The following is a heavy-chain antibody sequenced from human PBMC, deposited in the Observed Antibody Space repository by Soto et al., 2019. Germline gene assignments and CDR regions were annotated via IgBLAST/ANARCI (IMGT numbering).Heavy chain of an antibody. V-gene: IGHV1-18*04. CDR1: GYTFTSFG. CDR2: ISGYNGKT. Sequence: QVQLVQSGPEVKKPGASVKVSCKASGYTFTSFGVSWLRQAPGQGPEWMGWISGYNGKTKYTQKVQGRVTLTTDTSTATAYMELRSLRSDDAAVYFCARDKMIYDFGLGSFDYWGQGTVVTVSS. D-gene: IGHD3-10*01. CDR3: ARDKMIYDFGLGSFDY. J-gene: IGHJ4*02.